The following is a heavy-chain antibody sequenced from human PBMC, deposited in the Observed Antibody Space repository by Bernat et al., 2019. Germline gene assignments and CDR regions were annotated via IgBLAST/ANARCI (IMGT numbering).Heavy chain of an antibody. D-gene: IGHD3-16*01. J-gene: IGHJ4*02. V-gene: IGHV1-69*17. Sequence: QVQLVQSGAEVKKPGSSVKVSCKASGGTFSSYAISWVRQAPGQGLEWMGGVIPIFGIANYAQKFQGRVTITADKSTSTAYMELSSLGSEDTAVYYCARQRWGVEHYFDYWGQGTLVTVSS. CDR3: ARQRWGVEHYFDY. CDR1: GGTFSSYA. CDR2: VIPIFGIA.